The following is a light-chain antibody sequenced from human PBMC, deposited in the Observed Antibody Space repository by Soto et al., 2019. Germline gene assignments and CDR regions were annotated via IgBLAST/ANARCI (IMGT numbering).Light chain of an antibody. CDR2: EVS. CDR1: SSDVGGHKY. J-gene: IGLJ2*01. V-gene: IGLV2-14*01. Sequence: QSVLTQPASVSGSPGQSITISCTGTSSDVGGHKYVSWYQQHPGKAPKLMIYEVSNRPSGVSDRISGSESGNTASLTISGLQAEDEADYYCSSYRSGDTVVFGGGTKVTVL. CDR3: SSYRSGDTVV.